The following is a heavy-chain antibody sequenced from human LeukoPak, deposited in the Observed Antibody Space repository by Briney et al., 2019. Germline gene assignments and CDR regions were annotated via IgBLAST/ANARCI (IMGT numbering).Heavy chain of an antibody. CDR2: IIPIFATA. V-gene: IGHV1-69*13. D-gene: IGHD3-10*01. CDR1: GGTFINYA. J-gene: IGHJ4*02. CDR3: ARDHLGYGSGSPFDY. Sequence: SVKVSFKASGGTFINYAISWVRQAPGQGLEWMGGIIPIFATANYAEKFQGRVTITAGESTSTAYMELSSLRSEDTAVYYCARDHLGYGSGSPFDYWGQGTLVTVSS.